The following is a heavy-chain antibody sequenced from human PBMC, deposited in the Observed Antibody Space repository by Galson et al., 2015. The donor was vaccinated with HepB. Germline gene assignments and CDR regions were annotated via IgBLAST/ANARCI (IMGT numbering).Heavy chain of an antibody. CDR2: INPSGGIT. J-gene: IGHJ4*02. V-gene: IGHV1-46*01. D-gene: IGHD3-16*01. CDR1: GYTFTSYS. CDR3: ARWRGGSPFDY. Sequence: SVKVSCKASGYTFTSYSIQWVRQAPGQGLEWMGIINPSGGITSYAEKFQGRVTMTRDTSTNTVYMELSSLRSEDTAVYYCARWRGGSPFDYWGQRTLVTVSS.